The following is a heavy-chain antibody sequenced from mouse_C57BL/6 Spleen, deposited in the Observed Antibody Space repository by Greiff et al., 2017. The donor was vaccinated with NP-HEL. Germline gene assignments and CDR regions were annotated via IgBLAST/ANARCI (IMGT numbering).Heavy chain of an antibody. CDR3: ARYRGITTVVPFDY. D-gene: IGHD1-1*01. V-gene: IGHV1-63*01. CDR2: IYPGGGYT. J-gene: IGHJ2*01. CDR1: GYTFTNYW. Sequence: VQLQQSGAELVRPGTSVKMSCKASGYTFTNYWIGWAKQRPGHGLEWIGDIYPGGGYTNYNEKFKGKATLTADKSSSTAYMQFSSLTSEDSAIYYCARYRGITTVVPFDYWGQGTTLTVSS.